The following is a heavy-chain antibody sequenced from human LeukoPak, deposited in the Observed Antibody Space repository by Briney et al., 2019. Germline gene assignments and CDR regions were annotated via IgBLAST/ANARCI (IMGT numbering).Heavy chain of an antibody. CDR2: IYSSWTT. Sequence: SETLSLTCTGSGGSVRPYYWSWIRQPPGKGLEGVGFIYSSWTTYYNPTLTSRATISIDTPKNQFSLKLTSVTAAATAVYYCARSVTGATNWFDPWGQGTLVTVSS. J-gene: IGHJ5*02. CDR1: GGSVRPYY. CDR3: ARSVTGATNWFDP. V-gene: IGHV4-4*09. D-gene: IGHD1-20*01.